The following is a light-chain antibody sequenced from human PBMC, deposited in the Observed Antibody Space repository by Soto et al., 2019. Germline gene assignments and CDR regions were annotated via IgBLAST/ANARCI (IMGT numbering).Light chain of an antibody. V-gene: IGLV2-14*01. CDR2: EVT. CDR3: CSYATSATL. CDR1: SSDVGGYNY. J-gene: IGLJ1*01. Sequence: QSALTQPASVSGSPGQSITISCTGTSSDVGGYNYVSWYQHHPGKAPKLMIYEVTYRPSGVSNRFSGSKSGNTASLTISGLQAEDEADYYCCSYATSATLFGTGTKLTVL.